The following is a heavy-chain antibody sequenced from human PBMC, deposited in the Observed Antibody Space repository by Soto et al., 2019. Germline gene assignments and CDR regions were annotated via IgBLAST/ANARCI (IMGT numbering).Heavy chain of an antibody. Sequence: GASVKVSCKASGYTFTSYAICWVRQSPGQGLEWMGWISAYNGNTNYAQKLQGRVTMTTDTSTSTAYMELRSLRSDDTAVYYCARDNYYDSSGYPVHDAFDIWGQGTMVTVSS. V-gene: IGHV1-18*01. CDR2: ISAYNGNT. CDR1: GYTFTSYA. D-gene: IGHD3-22*01. CDR3: ARDNYYDSSGYPVHDAFDI. J-gene: IGHJ3*02.